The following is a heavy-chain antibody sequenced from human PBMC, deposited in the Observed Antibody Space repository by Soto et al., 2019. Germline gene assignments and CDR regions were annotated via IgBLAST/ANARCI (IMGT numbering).Heavy chain of an antibody. V-gene: IGHV1-18*01. J-gene: IGHJ5*02. CDR1: GNTFTNFG. CDR2: ISPYTDDP. Sequence: QGQLVQSGVEVKKPGASVKVSCSAAGNTFTNFGVTWVRQAPGQGLEWMGWISPYTDDPSYAQKFQGRVTMTLDTSTSTASLDLRSLTSDDTAVYYCARVIPGAEAWFHPWGQGTLVTVSS. CDR3: ARVIPGAEAWFHP. D-gene: IGHD2-2*01.